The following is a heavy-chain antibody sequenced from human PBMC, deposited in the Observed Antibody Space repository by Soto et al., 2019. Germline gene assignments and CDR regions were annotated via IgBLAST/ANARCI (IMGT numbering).Heavy chain of an antibody. CDR3: AGGIAARPLGY. D-gene: IGHD6-6*01. Sequence: QLQLQESGSGLVKPSQTLSLTCAVSGGSISSGGYSWSWIRQPPGKGLEWMGYIYHSGSTYYNPSLKSRITISLXRSKNQFSLKLSSVTAADTAVYYCAGGIAARPLGYWGQGTLVTVSS. J-gene: IGHJ4*02. CDR1: GGSISSGGYS. CDR2: IYHSGST. V-gene: IGHV4-30-2*01.